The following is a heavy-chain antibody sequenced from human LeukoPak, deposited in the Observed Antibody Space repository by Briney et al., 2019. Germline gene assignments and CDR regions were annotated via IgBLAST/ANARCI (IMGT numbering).Heavy chain of an antibody. CDR1: GFAFSSHA. D-gene: IGHD4-17*01. CDR3: AKELRPNDY. Sequence: GGSLRLSCAASGFAFSSHAMSWVRQAPGKGLEWVSAITDSGGNRQYTDSVKGRFTISRDNSKSTLYLQMNSLRAEDTAVYYCAKELRPNDYWGQGTLVTVSS. J-gene: IGHJ4*02. V-gene: IGHV3-23*01. CDR2: ITDSGGNR.